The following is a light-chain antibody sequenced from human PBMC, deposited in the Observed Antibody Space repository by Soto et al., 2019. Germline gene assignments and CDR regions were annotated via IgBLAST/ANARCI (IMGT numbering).Light chain of an antibody. J-gene: IGKJ2*02. V-gene: IGKV3-20*01. CDR1: QSFSSSY. CDR2: GAS. Sequence: EIVLTQSPGTLSLSPGERATLSCRASQSFSSSYLAWYQQKSGQSPRLLIYGASSRATGIPDRFSGSGSGTDFTLTISRLEPEDFAIYYCQQYGISPRTFGQGTKVDIK. CDR3: QQYGISPRT.